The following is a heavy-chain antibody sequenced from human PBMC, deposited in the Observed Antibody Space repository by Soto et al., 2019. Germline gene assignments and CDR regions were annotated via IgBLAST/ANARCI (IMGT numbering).Heavy chain of an antibody. D-gene: IGHD1-26*01. CDR3: ARGATGSYDWFDP. CDR1: KFSFSGYW. Sequence: EMQLVESGGGLVQPGGSLRLSCAASKFSFSGYWMHWVRQAPGKGLMWVSRINSDGSVTTYADSVKGRCTISRDNAKNTGFLQTNSRRAEDTAVDYCARGATGSYDWFDPWGQGTRVTVSS. V-gene: IGHV3-74*01. J-gene: IGHJ5*02. CDR2: INSDGSVT.